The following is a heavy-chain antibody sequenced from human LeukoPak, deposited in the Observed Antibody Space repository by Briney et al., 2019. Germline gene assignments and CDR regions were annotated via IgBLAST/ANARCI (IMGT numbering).Heavy chain of an antibody. CDR2: VSAGHHA. V-gene: IGHV3-13*01. CDR1: GFTLGGHD. Sequence: GGSLRLSCTASGFTLGGHDMHWVRQTTGDGLEWVAAVSAGHHAFYAGSVKGRFTVSREDAKNSLYLQMNSPRAGDTAVYYCVREARGYHYTYFDYWGQGSLVTVSS. D-gene: IGHD5-18*01. CDR3: VREARGYHYTYFDY. J-gene: IGHJ4*02.